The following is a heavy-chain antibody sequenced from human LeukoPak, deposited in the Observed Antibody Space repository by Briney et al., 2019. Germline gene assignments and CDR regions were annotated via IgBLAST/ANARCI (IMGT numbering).Heavy chain of an antibody. V-gene: IGHV4-59*08. D-gene: IGHD1-26*01. CDR3: ARHSVGAPFDS. J-gene: IGHJ4*02. CDR2: IYYTGST. Sequence: KPSEALSLTCTVSGGSISSYYWSWIRQPPGKGLEWIGYIYYTGSTKYNPSLECRVTISVDTSKNHFSLKLSSVTAADTAVYYCARHSVGAPFDSWGPGTLVTVSS. CDR1: GGSISSYY.